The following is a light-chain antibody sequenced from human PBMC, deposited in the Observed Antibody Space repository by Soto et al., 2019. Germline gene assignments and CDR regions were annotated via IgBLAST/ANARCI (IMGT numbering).Light chain of an antibody. CDR2: GAS. CDR1: QSVGSSY. V-gene: IGKV3-20*01. Sequence: EIVLTQSPGTLSLSPGERATLSCRASQSVGSSYLAWYQQKPGQAPRLLIYGASSRATGIPDRFSGGGSGTDFTLTISRLEPEDFAVYYCQQYGNSPPYTFGQGTKLEIK. J-gene: IGKJ2*01. CDR3: QQYGNSPPYT.